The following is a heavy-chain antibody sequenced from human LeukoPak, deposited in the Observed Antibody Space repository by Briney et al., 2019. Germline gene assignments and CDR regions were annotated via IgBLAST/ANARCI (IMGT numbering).Heavy chain of an antibody. CDR2: IIPILGTS. J-gene: IGHJ6*03. CDR3: GIFIGEIPDSYYYMDV. Sequence: SVKVSCRASGGTFSEYAFSWVRQAPGQGPEWMGGIIPILGTSNYAQKFQGRVTITTDESTRTAYMELSSLTSGDTAVYYCGIFIGEIPDSYYYMDVWGKGTTVTVSS. CDR1: GGTFSEYA. D-gene: IGHD1-26*01. V-gene: IGHV1-69*05.